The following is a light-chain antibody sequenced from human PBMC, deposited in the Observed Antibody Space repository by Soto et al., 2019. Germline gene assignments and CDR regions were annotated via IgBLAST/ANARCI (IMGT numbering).Light chain of an antibody. J-gene: IGKJ5*01. Sequence: EIVLTQGTHHLSXSTGEGDKHSXXXXQTISDNYVAWYRTRPXQAPRLLIYRAYKXATGIPDRFSGSGSGTEFTLTISSLKSEDLAVYYCQKYNDWAPITYGDRTRREIK. CDR1: QTISDN. V-gene: IGKV3D-15*01. CDR3: QKYNDWAPIT. CDR2: RAY.